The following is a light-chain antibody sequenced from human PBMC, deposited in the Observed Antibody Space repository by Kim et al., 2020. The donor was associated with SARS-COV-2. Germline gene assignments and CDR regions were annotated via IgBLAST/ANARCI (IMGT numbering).Light chain of an antibody. CDR1: SSDVGAYDY. J-gene: IGLJ1*01. V-gene: IGLV2-11*03. Sequence: QSVTISCTGTSSDVGAYDYVFWYQQHPDKAPKLMIYDVNKRPSGVPDRFSGSKSGNTASLTISGLQAEDEADYFCCSHAVSYTSYVFGTGTKVTVL. CDR3: CSHAVSYTSYV. CDR2: DVN.